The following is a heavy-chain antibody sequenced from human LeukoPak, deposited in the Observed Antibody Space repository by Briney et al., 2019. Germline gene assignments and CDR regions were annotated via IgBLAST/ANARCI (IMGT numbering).Heavy chain of an antibody. CDR3: ARDGYGDDAFDF. CDR1: GYIFSSYA. CDR2: IDTNTGNP. V-gene: IGHV7-4-1*02. Sequence: ASVKVSCKASGYIFSSYAMNWVRQAPGQGLEWMGWIDTNTGNPTYAQGFTGRFVFSLDTSVTTVYLQISSLKAEDTAVYYCARDGYGDDAFDFWGQGTMVTVSS. D-gene: IGHD4-17*01. J-gene: IGHJ3*01.